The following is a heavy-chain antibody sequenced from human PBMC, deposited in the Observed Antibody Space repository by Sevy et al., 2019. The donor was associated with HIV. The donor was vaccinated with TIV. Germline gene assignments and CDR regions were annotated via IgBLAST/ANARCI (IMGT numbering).Heavy chain of an antibody. V-gene: IGHV3-30*04. CDR3: ARVPIQLGAFDI. J-gene: IGHJ3*02. CDR2: ISYDGSHK. D-gene: IGHD5-18*01. Sequence: GRSLRLSCAASGFTFSTSAMHWVRQAPGKGLEWVAVISYDGSHKYYGNSVKGRFTLSRDNSKNTLYLQMNSLRAEDTAVYYCARVPIQLGAFDIWGQGTMVTVSS. CDR1: GFTFSTSA.